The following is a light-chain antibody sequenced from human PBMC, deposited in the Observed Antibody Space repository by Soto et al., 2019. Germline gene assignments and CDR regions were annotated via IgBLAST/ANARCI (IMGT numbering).Light chain of an antibody. CDR3: QQYGSSQIT. V-gene: IGKV3-20*01. Sequence: EIVLTQSPGTLSLSPGKRATLSCRASQSISSSYLAWYQQRPGQAPRLLIYGASSRATGIPDRFSGSGSGTDFTLTISRLEPEDFAVYYCQQYGSSQITFGQGTRLEIK. CDR1: QSISSSY. CDR2: GAS. J-gene: IGKJ5*01.